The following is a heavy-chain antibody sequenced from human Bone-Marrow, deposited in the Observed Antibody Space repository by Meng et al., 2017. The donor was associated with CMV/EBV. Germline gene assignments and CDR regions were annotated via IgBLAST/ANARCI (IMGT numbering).Heavy chain of an antibody. Sequence: ASVKVSCKASGYTFTTYAISWVRQAPGQGLEWMGWISAYNGHTDYAPKVHGRVTMTTDTSTSTAYMELRSLRSDDTAVYYCAREAYSSSWYYFDYWGQGTLVTVSS. D-gene: IGHD6-13*01. CDR2: ISAYNGHT. V-gene: IGHV1-18*01. CDR1: GYTFTTYA. J-gene: IGHJ4*02. CDR3: AREAYSSSWYYFDY.